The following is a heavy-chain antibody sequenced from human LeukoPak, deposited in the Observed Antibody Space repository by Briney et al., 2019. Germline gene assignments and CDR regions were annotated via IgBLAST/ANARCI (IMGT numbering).Heavy chain of an antibody. CDR2: ISGSGSST. Sequence: GGSLRLSCVTSGFTFTIYGMSWVRQAPGKGLEWVSSISGSGSSTYYADSVKGRFTISRDNSKNTLSLQMNSLRAEDAALYYCARDRPTCSGGTCYDYYYGMGVWGPGTTVTVSS. D-gene: IGHD2-15*01. J-gene: IGHJ6*02. CDR1: GFTFTIYG. V-gene: IGHV3-23*01. CDR3: ARDRPTCSGGTCYDYYYGMGV.